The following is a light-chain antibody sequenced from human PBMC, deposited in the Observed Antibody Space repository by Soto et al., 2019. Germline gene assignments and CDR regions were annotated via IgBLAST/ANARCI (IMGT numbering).Light chain of an antibody. Sequence: SSELTQPPSVSVAPGKTASITCGGNNIGSKSVHWYQEKSGQAPVLVIYNEIDRPSGIPERFSGSNSGSTATLTISRCEAGDEADYYCHVWDSDRDHPVFGGGTKLTVL. CDR1: NIGSKS. V-gene: IGLV3-21*04. CDR2: NEI. J-gene: IGLJ2*01. CDR3: HVWDSDRDHPV.